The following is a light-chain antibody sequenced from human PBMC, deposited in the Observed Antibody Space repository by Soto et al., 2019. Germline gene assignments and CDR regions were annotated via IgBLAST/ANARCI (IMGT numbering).Light chain of an antibody. CDR2: SAS. CDR3: QQYDNSLFT. V-gene: IGKV3-20*01. Sequence: EIVLTQSPGTLSLSPGERATLSCRASQSVSTSYLAWYQQKPGQAPRLLIYSASSRATGIPDRFSGSGSGTDFTLTISRLEPEDFAVYYCQQYDNSLFTFGQGTGLEIK. CDR1: QSVSTSY. J-gene: IGKJ2*01.